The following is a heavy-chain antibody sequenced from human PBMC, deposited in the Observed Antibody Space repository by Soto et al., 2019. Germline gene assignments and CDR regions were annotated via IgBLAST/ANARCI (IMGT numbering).Heavy chain of an antibody. CDR1: GGSISSSSYY. Sequence: PSETLSLTCTVSGGSISSSSYYWGWIRQPPGKGLEWIGSIYYSGSTYYNPSLKSRVTISVDTSKNQFSLKLSSVTAADTAVYYCAGSQDEYSSSYYFDYWGQGTLVTVSS. CDR2: IYYSGST. J-gene: IGHJ4*02. CDR3: AGSQDEYSSSYYFDY. D-gene: IGHD6-6*01. V-gene: IGHV4-39*01.